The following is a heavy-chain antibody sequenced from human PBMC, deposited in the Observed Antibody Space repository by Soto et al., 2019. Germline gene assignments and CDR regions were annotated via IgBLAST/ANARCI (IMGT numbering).Heavy chain of an antibody. V-gene: IGHV1-69*08. CDR3: AKDGGIGDDYYYYDMDV. Sequence: QVQLVQSGAEVKKPGSSVKVSCKASGGTFSSHTINWVRQAPGQGLEWMGRIIPILGITNYGQRFQGRVTIIADKLTSTAYMGLGSLRSEDTAVYYCAKDGGIGDDYYYYDMDVWGQGTTVTVSS. D-gene: IGHD2-21*02. CDR1: GGTFSSHT. CDR2: IIPILGIT. J-gene: IGHJ6*02.